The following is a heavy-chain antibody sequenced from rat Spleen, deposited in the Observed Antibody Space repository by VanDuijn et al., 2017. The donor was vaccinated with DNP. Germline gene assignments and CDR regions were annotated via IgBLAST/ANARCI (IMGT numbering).Heavy chain of an antibody. D-gene: IGHD3-8*01. CDR1: GFTFSDYY. CDR3: ATPVPARY. Sequence: EVQLVESGGGLVQPGRSLKLSCAASGFTFSDYYMTWVRQAPTKGLEWVATIIYDGSSTYYRDSVKGRFTMSRDNAKRIVSLQMDSLRSEDTATYYCATPVPARYWGQGVMVTVSS. J-gene: IGHJ2*01. CDR2: IIYDGSST. V-gene: IGHV5-7*01.